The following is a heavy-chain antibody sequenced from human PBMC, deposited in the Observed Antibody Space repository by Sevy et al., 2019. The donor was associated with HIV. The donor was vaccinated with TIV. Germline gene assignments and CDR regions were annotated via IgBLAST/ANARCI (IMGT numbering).Heavy chain of an antibody. J-gene: IGHJ5*02. CDR2: INHSGST. V-gene: IGHV4-34*01. D-gene: IGHD3-10*01. CDR1: GGSFSGYY. CDR3: ARGKSPAYYYGSGSQQRAQVDP. Sequence: SETLSLTCAVYGGSFSGYYWSWIRQPPGKGLEWIGEINHSGSTNYNPSLKSRVTISVDTSKNQFSLKLSYVTAADTAVYYCARGKSPAYYYGSGSQQRAQVDPWGQGTLVTVSS.